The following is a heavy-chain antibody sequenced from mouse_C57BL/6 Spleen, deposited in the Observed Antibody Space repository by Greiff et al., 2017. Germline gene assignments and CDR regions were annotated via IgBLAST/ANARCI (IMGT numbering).Heavy chain of an antibody. CDR2: ISSGGDYI. D-gene: IGHD2-3*01. Sequence: EVKVVESGEGLVKPGGSLKLSCAASGFTFSSYAMSWVRRTPEKRLEWVAYISSGGDYISYADTVKGRLPISSDNARNTLYLQMSSLKSEDTAMYYCTREDGYYRFAYWGQGTLSLSLQ. CDR1: GFTFSSYA. CDR3: TREDGYYRFAY. J-gene: IGHJ3*01. V-gene: IGHV5-9-1*02.